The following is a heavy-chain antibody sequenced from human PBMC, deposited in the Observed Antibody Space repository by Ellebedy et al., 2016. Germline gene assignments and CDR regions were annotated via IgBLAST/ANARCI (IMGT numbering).Heavy chain of an antibody. D-gene: IGHD5-12*01. CDR2: INTDNANT. V-gene: IGHV1-3*04. CDR3: ARGSYSGYDPFDY. Sequence: GESLKISCSASGFTFSSYAMHWVRQAPGQRLEWMGWINTDNANTKYSQKFQDRVTITRDTSASTAYMELSSLRSEDTAVYYCARGSYSGYDPFDYWGQGTLVTVSS. J-gene: IGHJ4*02. CDR1: GFTFSSYA.